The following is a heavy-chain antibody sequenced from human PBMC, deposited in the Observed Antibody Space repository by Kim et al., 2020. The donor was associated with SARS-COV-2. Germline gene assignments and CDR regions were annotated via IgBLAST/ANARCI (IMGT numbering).Heavy chain of an antibody. CDR3: ARTRDYSISDDAVNI. Sequence: GESLQISCKGSGYSFASYWIAWVRQMPGKGLEWMGIIYPGDSHTTYSPSFQGQVTISADKSISTAYLQWNSLKASDTAMYYCARTRDYSISDDAVNIWCQGTIVTVS. CDR2: IYPGDSHT. CDR1: GYSFASYW. J-gene: IGHJ3*02. V-gene: IGHV5-51*01. D-gene: IGHD6-6*01.